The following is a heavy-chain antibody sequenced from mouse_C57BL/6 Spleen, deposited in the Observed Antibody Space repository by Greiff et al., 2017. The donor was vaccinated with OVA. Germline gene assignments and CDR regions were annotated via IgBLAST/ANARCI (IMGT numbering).Heavy chain of an antibody. J-gene: IGHJ3*01. CDR2: IYPGDGYT. D-gene: IGHD2-3*01. V-gene: IGHV1-82*01. CDR3: ARCNDGCRGLAY. Sequence: QVQLQQSGPELVKPGASVKLSCKASGYAFSSSWMHWVKQRPGKGLEWIGRIYPGDGYTNYNGKFKGKATLTADTSSSPASMQLSNLTSEDSAVYFWARCNDGCRGLAYGGEGTLVTASA. CDR1: GYAFSSSW.